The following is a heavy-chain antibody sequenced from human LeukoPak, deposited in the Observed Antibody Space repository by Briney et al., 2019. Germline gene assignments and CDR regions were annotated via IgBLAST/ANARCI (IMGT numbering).Heavy chain of an antibody. CDR2: ISSSSIYT. Sequence: GGSLRLSCAASGSIFSDYYMSWIRQTPGKGLEWLSYISSSSIYTSYADSVKGRFTISRDNAKNSQYLQLNSLRAEDTAVYYCARGSPPDYWGQGTLVTVSS. CDR3: ARGSPPDY. V-gene: IGHV3-11*05. D-gene: IGHD2-15*01. J-gene: IGHJ4*02. CDR1: GSIFSDYY.